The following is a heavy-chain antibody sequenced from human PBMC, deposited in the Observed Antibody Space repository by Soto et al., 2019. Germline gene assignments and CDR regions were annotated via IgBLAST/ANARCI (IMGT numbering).Heavy chain of an antibody. CDR1: GFTFSSYA. J-gene: IGHJ6*02. V-gene: IGHV3-23*01. CDR2: ISGSGGST. Sequence: PGGSLRLSCAASGFTFSSYAMSWVRQAPGKGLEWVSAISGSGGSTYYADYVKGRFTISRDNSKNTLYLQMNSLRAEDTAVYYCAKYLYGSGSYYPEETYYYYYGMDVWGQGTTVTVSS. CDR3: AKYLYGSGSYYPEETYYYYYGMDV. D-gene: IGHD3-10*01.